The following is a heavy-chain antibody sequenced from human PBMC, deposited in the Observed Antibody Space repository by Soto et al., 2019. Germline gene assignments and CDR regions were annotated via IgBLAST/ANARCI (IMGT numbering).Heavy chain of an antibody. D-gene: IGHD3-16*01. V-gene: IGHV4-31*03. CDR2: IYYSGST. CDR3: ARGGVRPYNWFDP. Sequence: SETLSLTCTVSGGSISSGGYYWSWIRQHPGKGLEWIGYIYYSGSTYYNPSLKSRVTISVDTSKNQFSLKLSSVTAADTAVYYCARGGVRPYNWFDPWGQGTLVTVSS. CDR1: GGSISSGGYY. J-gene: IGHJ5*02.